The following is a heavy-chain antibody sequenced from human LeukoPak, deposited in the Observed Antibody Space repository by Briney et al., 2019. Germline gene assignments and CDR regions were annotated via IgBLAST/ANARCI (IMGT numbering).Heavy chain of an antibody. Sequence: SETLSLTRAVYGGSFSGYYWSWIRQPPGKGLEWIGEINHSGSTNYNPSLKSRVTISVDTSKNQFSLKLSSVTAADTAVYYCARDWYSGSYYLAFDIWGQGTMVTVSS. V-gene: IGHV4-34*01. CDR2: INHSGST. D-gene: IGHD1-26*01. CDR3: ARDWYSGSYYLAFDI. J-gene: IGHJ3*02. CDR1: GGSFSGYY.